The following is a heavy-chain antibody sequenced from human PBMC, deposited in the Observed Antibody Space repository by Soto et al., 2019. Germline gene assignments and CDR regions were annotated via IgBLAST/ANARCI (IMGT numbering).Heavy chain of an antibody. J-gene: IGHJ4*02. D-gene: IGHD2-2*03. V-gene: IGHV4-59*01. Sequence: SETLSLTCTVSGGSISSYYWSWIRQPPGKGLEWIGFIHYSGNTKYSPSLKSRVTMSVDTSKNHFSLKLISVTTADTAVYFCAREGNLGRWIQPLDSWGQGTLVTVSS. CDR3: AREGNLGRWIQPLDS. CDR1: GGSISSYY. CDR2: IHYSGNT.